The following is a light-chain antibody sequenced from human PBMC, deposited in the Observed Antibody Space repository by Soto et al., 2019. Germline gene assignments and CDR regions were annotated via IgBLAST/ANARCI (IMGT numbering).Light chain of an antibody. V-gene: IGLV2-14*01. J-gene: IGLJ2*01. CDR3: SSYTRSSTLYVV. CDR2: DVS. Sequence: QSVLTQPASVSGSPGQSITISCTGTSSDVGGYNYVSWYQQHPAKATKLMIYDVSNRPSGVSNRFSGSKSGNTASLTISGLQSEVEADYYCSSYTRSSTLYVVFGGGTKLTVL. CDR1: SSDVGGYNY.